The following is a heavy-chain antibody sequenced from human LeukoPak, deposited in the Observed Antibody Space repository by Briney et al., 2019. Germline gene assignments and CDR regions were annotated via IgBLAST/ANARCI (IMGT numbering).Heavy chain of an antibody. D-gene: IGHD3-3*01. Sequence: ASVKLSRKAAGSSFTIYDINRVRLAPGPGLGWKGWMNLNSGNTGYAQKFQGRVTMTRNTSISTAYMELSSLRSEDTAVYYCARSQYDFWSGYSFDYWGQGTLVTVSS. V-gene: IGHV1-8*01. CDR2: MNLNSGNT. CDR1: GSSFTIYD. CDR3: ARSQYDFWSGYSFDY. J-gene: IGHJ4*02.